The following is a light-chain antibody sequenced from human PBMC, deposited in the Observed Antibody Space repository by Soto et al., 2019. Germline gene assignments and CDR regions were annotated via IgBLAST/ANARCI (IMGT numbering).Light chain of an antibody. CDR3: VHYNYYPRT. CDR1: QSIRSR. J-gene: IGKJ1*01. Sequence: DIQMTQSPSTLSASVGDRVTITCRASQSIRSRLAWYQQKPGKAPKLLIYGASSLESGVPSRFSGSGSVTDFTLIISTIHTDDFEADYCVHYNYYPRTFGRGTKVEIK. CDR2: GAS. V-gene: IGKV1-5*03.